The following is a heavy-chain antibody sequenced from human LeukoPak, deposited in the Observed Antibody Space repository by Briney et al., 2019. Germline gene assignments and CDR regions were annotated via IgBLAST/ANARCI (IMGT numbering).Heavy chain of an antibody. V-gene: IGHV4-61*02. CDR2: IYTSGST. D-gene: IGHD3-16*01. Sequence: PSQTLSLTCTVSGGSISSGSYYWSWIRQPAGKGLEWIGRIYTSGSTYYNPSLKSRVTISVDTSKNQFSLKLSSVTAADTAVYYCARGGGYDYWGQGTLVTVSS. J-gene: IGHJ4*02. CDR1: GGSISSGSYY. CDR3: ARGGGYDY.